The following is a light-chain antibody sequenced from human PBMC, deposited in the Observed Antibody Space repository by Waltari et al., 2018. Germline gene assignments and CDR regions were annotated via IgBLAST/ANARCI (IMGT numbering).Light chain of an antibody. V-gene: IGLV3-10*01. CDR1: ALPKKY. CDR3: FSRDSSGNHRRV. CDR2: EDS. J-gene: IGLJ2*01. Sequence: SYELPQPPSVSVSPGQTARITCSGDALPKKYAYWYQQKSGQAPVLVIFEDSKRPSGIPERFSGSSSGTLATLTISGAQVEDEADYYCFSRDSSGNHRRVFGGGTKLTVL.